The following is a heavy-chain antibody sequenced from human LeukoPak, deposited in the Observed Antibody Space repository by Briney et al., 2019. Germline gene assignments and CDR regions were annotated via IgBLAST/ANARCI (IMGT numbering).Heavy chain of an antibody. CDR3: ARDTRGITMIESDY. Sequence: EATVTVSCKASGGTFSSYAISWVRQAPGQGLEWMGGIIPIFGTANYAQKFQGRVTMTTDTSTSTAYMELRSLRSDDTAVYYCARDTRGITMIESDYWGQGTLVTVSS. V-gene: IGHV1-69*05. CDR2: IIPIFGTA. J-gene: IGHJ4*02. D-gene: IGHD3-22*01. CDR1: GGTFSSYA.